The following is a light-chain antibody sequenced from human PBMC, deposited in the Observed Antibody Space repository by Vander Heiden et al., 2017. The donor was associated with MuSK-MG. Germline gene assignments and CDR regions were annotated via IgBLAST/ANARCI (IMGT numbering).Light chain of an antibody. CDR2: EVS. J-gene: IGLJ1*01. CDR1: SSDVGGYNY. Sequence: QSALTQPSSVSGSPGPSIPTSCTGTSSDVGGYNYVSWYQQHPGKAPKLMSYEVSNRPSGVSNRFSGAKSGNTASLTISGLQAEDEADYYCSSYTSSSTLYVFGTGTKVT. CDR3: SSYTSSSTLYV. V-gene: IGLV2-14*01.